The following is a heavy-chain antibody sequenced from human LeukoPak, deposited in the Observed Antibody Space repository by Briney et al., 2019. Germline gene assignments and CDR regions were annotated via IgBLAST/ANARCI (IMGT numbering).Heavy chain of an antibody. Sequence: SETLSLTCTVSGDSVSSSNYYWAWIRQPPGKGLEWIGNIYYSGSTYYNPSLKSRLTISVDTTKNQFSLKLTSVTAADTAVYYCARLNKPGWFDPWGKGTLVTVSS. J-gene: IGHJ5*02. V-gene: IGHV4-39*01. CDR2: IYYSGST. CDR1: GDSVSSSNYY. D-gene: IGHD1-14*01. CDR3: ARLNKPGWFDP.